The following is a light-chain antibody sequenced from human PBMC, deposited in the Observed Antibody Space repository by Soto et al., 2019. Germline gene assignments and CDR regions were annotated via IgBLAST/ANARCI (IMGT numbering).Light chain of an antibody. V-gene: IGKV3-11*01. CDR3: QRRGNWQYT. CDR1: QSVSSY. CDR2: DAS. J-gene: IGKJ2*01. Sequence: EIVLTQSPATLSLSPGERATLSCRASQSVSSYLAWYQQKPGQAPRLLIYDASNRATGIPARFSGSGSGTGFTLSMSSLVPEDFAIYYGQRRGNWQYTFCQLPQLEIK.